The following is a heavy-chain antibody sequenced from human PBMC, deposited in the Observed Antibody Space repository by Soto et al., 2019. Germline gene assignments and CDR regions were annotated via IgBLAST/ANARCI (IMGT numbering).Heavy chain of an antibody. CDR1: GFTVTSHY. CDR3: AREVAAAGTGFLQH. Sequence: EVPLVESGGGLIRPGGSLRLSCAASGFTVTSHYMSWVRQAPGKGLEWVSVIYSGDNTYYTDSVKGRFTISRDSSMNTLYLQMNSLRADDTAVYYCAREVAAAGTGFLQHWGQGTLVTVSS. V-gene: IGHV3-53*01. CDR2: IYSGDNT. J-gene: IGHJ1*01. D-gene: IGHD6-13*01.